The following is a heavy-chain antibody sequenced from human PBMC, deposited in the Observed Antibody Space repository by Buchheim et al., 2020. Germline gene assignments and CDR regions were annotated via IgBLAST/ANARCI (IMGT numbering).Heavy chain of an antibody. J-gene: IGHJ6*02. CDR1: GYTFTSYY. V-gene: IGHV1-46*01. D-gene: IGHD3-10*01. CDR3: AKTYIGTYYYGSGSQMGPSYYYGMDV. Sequence: VQLVQSGAEVKKPGASVKVSCKASGYTFTSYYMHWVRQAPGQGLEWMGIINPSGGSTSFAQNFQGRVTLTRDTSTGTVHMELRSLRSEDTAVYYCAKTYIGTYYYGSGSQMGPSYYYGMDVWGLGTT. CDR2: INPSGGST.